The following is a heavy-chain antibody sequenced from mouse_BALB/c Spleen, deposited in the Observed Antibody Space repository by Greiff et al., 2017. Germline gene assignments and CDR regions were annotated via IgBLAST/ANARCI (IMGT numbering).Heavy chain of an antibody. J-gene: IGHJ3*01. Sequence: QVQLQQSGAELVKPGASVKISCTATGYTFSSYWIEWVKQRPGHGLEWIGEILPGSGSTNYNEKFKGKATFTADTSSNTAYMQLSSLTSEDAAVYYCARWEYGKSLPWFAYWGQGTLVTVSA. CDR1: GYTFSSYW. CDR2: ILPGSGST. V-gene: IGHV1-9*01. D-gene: IGHD2-10*02. CDR3: ARWEYGKSLPWFAY.